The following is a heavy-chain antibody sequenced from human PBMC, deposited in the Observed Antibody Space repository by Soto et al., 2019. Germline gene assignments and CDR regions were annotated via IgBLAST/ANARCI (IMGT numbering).Heavy chain of an antibody. CDR2: INHSGST. CDR1: GGSFSGYY. V-gene: IGHV4-34*01. J-gene: IGHJ6*02. Sequence: SETLSLTCAVYGGSFSGYYWSWIRQPPGKGLEWIGEINHSGSTNYNPSLKSRVTISVDMSKNQFYLKLGSVTAADTAVYYCARSVAGYYYGMDVWGQGTTVTVSS. CDR3: ARSVAGYYYGMDV. D-gene: IGHD6-19*01.